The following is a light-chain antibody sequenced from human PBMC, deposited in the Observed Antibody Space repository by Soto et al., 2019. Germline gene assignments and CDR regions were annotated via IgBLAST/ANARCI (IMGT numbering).Light chain of an antibody. CDR2: DNS. Sequence: QAVVTQPPSVSGAPGQRVTISCTGTSSNIGAGYDVHWYQQLPGTAPKLLIYDNSVRPSGAPDRFFGSKSGTSASLAITGLQAEDEAVYYCQSYDSSLSAVFGGGTQLTVL. CDR1: SSNIGAGYD. J-gene: IGLJ2*01. CDR3: QSYDSSLSAV. V-gene: IGLV1-40*01.